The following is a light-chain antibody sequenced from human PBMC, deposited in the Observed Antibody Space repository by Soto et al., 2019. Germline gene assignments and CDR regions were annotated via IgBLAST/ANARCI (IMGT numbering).Light chain of an antibody. Sequence: ASQSVSRYLAWYQQKPDQAPRLLIYDAFNRATGIPARFSGSGSGTDFTLTISSLEPEDFVVYYCQQRSNWPITFGQGTRLEIK. CDR3: QQRSNWPIT. CDR1: QSVSRY. V-gene: IGKV3-11*01. CDR2: DAF. J-gene: IGKJ5*01.